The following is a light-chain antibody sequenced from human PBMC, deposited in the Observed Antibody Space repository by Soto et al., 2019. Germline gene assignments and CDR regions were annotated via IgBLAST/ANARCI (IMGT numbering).Light chain of an antibody. J-gene: IGLJ1*01. CDR1: SSDVGGYNY. CDR3: SSFTGASTI. V-gene: IGLV2-8*01. CDR2: EVT. Sequence: QSALTQPPSASGSPGQSVTISCTGTSSDVGGYNYVSWYQQHPGKAPKLVIYEVTKRPSGVPDRFSGSKSGNTASLPVSGLQAEDEADYYCSSFTGASTIFGTGTKVTVL.